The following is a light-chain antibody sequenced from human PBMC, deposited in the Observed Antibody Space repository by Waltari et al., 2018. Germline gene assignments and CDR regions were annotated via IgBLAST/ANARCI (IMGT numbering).Light chain of an antibody. CDR1: SNDVGGYNY. J-gene: IGLJ2*01. Sequence: QSALTQPASVSGSPGQSITISCTGTSNDVGGYNYVSWYHQHPGKAPKLIIYEVSNRPSGVSKRFSGSKSGNTASLTSSGLQAEDEAEYYCTAYINSNNLDVVFGGGTKLTVL. CDR3: TAYINSNNLDVV. CDR2: EVS. V-gene: IGLV2-14*01.